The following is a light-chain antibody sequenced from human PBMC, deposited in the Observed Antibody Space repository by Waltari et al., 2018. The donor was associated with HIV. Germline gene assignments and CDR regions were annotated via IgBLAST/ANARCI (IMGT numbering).Light chain of an antibody. CDR3: QVWDSSTWV. CDR2: RDS. J-gene: IGLJ3*02. V-gene: IGLV3-9*01. Sequence: ELTQPLSVSVALGQTARITCGGNNIGSKNVHWYQQKPGQAPVLVIYRDSNRPSGIPERFSGSNSGNTATLTISRAQAGDEADYYCQVWDSSTWVFGGGTKLTVL. CDR1: NIGSKN.